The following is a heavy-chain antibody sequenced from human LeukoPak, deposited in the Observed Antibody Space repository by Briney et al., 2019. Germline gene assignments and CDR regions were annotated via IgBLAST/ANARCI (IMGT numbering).Heavy chain of an antibody. V-gene: IGHV3-23*01. CDR3: AIAGRQRLAEIEY. CDR1: GFMFSQYA. CDR2: IVSGGATK. D-gene: IGHD6-25*01. Sequence: GESLRLSCAASGFMFSQYAMSWVRQAPGKGLEWVSGIVSGGATKYYADSVKERFTISRDDSKNRLYLQVNSLRVEDTAVYYCAIAGRQRLAEIEYWGQGTLVTVSS. J-gene: IGHJ4*02.